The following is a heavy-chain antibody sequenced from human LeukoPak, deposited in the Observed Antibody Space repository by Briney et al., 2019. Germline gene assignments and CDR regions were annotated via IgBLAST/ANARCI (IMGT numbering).Heavy chain of an antibody. D-gene: IGHD5-18*01. CDR1: GVTFSSYA. CDR3: AKTLYSYGYDLFEFDP. V-gene: IGHV3-23*01. J-gene: IGHJ5*02. CDR2: ISGSGGST. Sequence: GGSLRLSCAASGVTFSSYAMSWVRQAPGKGVEWGSAISGSGGSTYYADPVKGRVTLSRDNSKNPLYLHMNRLRAEDTAVYYCAKTLYSYGYDLFEFDPWGQGTLVTVSS.